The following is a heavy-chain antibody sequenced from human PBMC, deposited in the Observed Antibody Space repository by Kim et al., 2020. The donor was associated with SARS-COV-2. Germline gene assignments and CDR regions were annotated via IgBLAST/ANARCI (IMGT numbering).Heavy chain of an antibody. D-gene: IGHD2-2*01. V-gene: IGHV1-18*04. Sequence: ASVKVSCKASGYTFTSYGISWVRQAPGQGLEWMGWISAYNGNTNYAQKLQGRVTMTTDTSTSTAYMELRSLRSDDTAVYYCARESRIVVVPAANWFDPWGQGTLVTVSS. J-gene: IGHJ5*02. CDR1: GYTFTSYG. CDR3: ARESRIVVVPAANWFDP. CDR2: ISAYNGNT.